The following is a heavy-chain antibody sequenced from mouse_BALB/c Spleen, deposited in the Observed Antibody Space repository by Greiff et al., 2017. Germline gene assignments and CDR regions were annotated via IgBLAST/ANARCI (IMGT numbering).Heavy chain of an antibody. J-gene: IGHJ4*01. CDR3: TRRIYYGNYEDYAMDY. CDR1: GYTFTSYW. D-gene: IGHD2-1*01. V-gene: IGHV1-5*01. CDR2: IYPGNSDT. Sequence: VHVKQSGTVLARPGASVKMSCKASGYTFTSYWMHWVKQRPGQGLEWIGAIYPGNSDTSYNQKFKGKAKLTAVTSTSTAYMELSSLTNEDSAVYYCTRRIYYGNYEDYAMDYWGQGTSVTVSS.